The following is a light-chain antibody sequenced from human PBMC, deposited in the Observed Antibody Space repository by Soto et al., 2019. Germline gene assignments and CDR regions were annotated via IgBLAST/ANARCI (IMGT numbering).Light chain of an antibody. CDR1: SCDVGSYNY. CDR2: EVS. V-gene: IGLV2-14*01. CDR3: SSYTSISTRV. J-gene: IGLJ3*02. Sequence: QSALTQPASVSGSPGQSITISCTGTSCDVGSYNYVSWYQQHPGKAPKLMIYEVSNRPSGVSNRFSGSKSGNTASLTISGLQAEDEANYYCSSYTSISTRVSVGGTKLTVL.